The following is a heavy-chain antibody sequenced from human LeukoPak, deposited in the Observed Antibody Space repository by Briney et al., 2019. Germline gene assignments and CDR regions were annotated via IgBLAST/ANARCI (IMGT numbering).Heavy chain of an antibody. J-gene: IGHJ5*02. V-gene: IGHV1-2*02. CDR1: GYTFTGYY. D-gene: IGHD4-17*01. CDR2: INPYSGGT. CDR3: ARDTLYGDGANWFDP. Sequence: GASVKVSCKASGYTFTGYYTHWVRQAPGQGLEWMGWINPYSGGTNYAQNFQGRVTMTRDTSISTACMELSRLRSDDTAVYYCARDTLYGDGANWFDPWGQGTLVTVSS.